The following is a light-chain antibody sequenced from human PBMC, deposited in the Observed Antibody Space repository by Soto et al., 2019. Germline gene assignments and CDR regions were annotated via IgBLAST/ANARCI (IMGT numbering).Light chain of an antibody. V-gene: IGKV1-5*01. J-gene: IGKJ1*01. CDR3: QHYNSYSTWT. CDR1: QSISSW. CDR2: DAS. Sequence: DIQMTQSPSTLSASVGDRVTITCRASQSISSWLAWYQQKPGKAPKLLIYDASSLESGVPSRFSGSGSGTEFTLTISSLQPDDIATYYCQHYNSYSTWTFGQGTKVEIK.